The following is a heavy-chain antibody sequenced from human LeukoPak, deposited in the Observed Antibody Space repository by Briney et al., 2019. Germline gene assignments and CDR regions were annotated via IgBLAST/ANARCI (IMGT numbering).Heavy chain of an antibody. CDR3: ARAPHYSNYGPYYYGMDV. CDR1: GFKFDDYG. Sequence: GGSLRLSCAASGFKFDDYGMSWVRQAPGKGLEWVSSINWNGGSTGYADSVKGRFTISRDNAKNSLYLQMNSLRAEDTAVYYCARAPHYSNYGPYYYGMDVWGQGTTVTVSS. CDR2: INWNGGST. J-gene: IGHJ6*02. D-gene: IGHD4-11*01. V-gene: IGHV3-20*04.